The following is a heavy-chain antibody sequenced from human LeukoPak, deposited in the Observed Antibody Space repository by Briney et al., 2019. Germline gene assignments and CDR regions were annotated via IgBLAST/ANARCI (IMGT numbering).Heavy chain of an antibody. V-gene: IGHV1-69*05. CDR3: TRDSGRGQWLVY. J-gene: IGHJ4*02. CDR1: GGTFSSYA. D-gene: IGHD6-19*01. Sequence: ASVKVSCKASGGTFSSYAISWVRQAPGQGLEWMGGIIPIFGTANYAQKFQGRVTITTDESTSTAYMELSSLRSEDTAVYYCTRDSGRGQWLVYWGQGTLVTVSS. CDR2: IIPIFGTA.